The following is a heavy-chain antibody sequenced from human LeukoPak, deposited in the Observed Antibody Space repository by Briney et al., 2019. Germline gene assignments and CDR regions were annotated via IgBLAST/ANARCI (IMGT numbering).Heavy chain of an antibody. CDR3: ARVPPTYDSSGSYLDY. J-gene: IGHJ4*02. D-gene: IGHD3-22*01. CDR1: GGSFSGYY. CDR2: INHSGST. Sequence: SETLSLSCAVYGGSFSGYYWSWIRQPPGKGLEWIGEINHSGSTNYNPSLKSRVTISVDTSKNQFSLKLSSVTAADTAVYYCARVPPTYDSSGSYLDYWGQGTLVTVSS. V-gene: IGHV4-34*01.